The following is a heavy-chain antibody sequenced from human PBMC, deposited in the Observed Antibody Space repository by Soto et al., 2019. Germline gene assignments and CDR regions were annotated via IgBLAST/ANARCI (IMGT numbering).Heavy chain of an antibody. CDR1: GFTFSTYW. Sequence: EVQLLGSGGGLVQPGGSLRLSCVGSGFTFSTYWMNWVRQAPGKGLEWVANINPDGNVGTYVDSVRGRFTTSRDNAKNSLYLQMNSLRADDTAVYFGAGWGGHDYNYGGKGIMVTVSS. CDR2: INPDGNVG. V-gene: IGHV3-7*03. J-gene: IGHJ4*02. D-gene: IGHD4-4*01. CDR3: AGWGGHDYNY.